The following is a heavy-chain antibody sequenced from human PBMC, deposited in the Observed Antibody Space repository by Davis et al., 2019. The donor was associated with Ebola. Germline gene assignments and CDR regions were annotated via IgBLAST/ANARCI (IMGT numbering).Heavy chain of an antibody. CDR2: ISGSGGST. V-gene: IGHV3-23*01. CDR3: AKSGLSFGVVKYHYGMDA. D-gene: IGHD3-3*01. CDR1: GFTVSSNY. J-gene: IGHJ6*04. Sequence: PGGSLRLSCAASGFTVSSNYMIWVRQAPGKGLEWVSAISGSGGSTYYADSVKGRFTISRDNSKKTLYLQMNSLRAEDTAVYYCAKSGLSFGVVKYHYGMDAWGKGTTVTVSS.